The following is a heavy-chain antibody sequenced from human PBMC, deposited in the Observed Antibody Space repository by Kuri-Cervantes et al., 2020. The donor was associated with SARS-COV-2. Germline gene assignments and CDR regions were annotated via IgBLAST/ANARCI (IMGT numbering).Heavy chain of an antibody. D-gene: IGHD3-3*01. CDR1: GYTFTSYD. CDR2: INAGNGNT. J-gene: IGHJ6*02. CDR3: AKALPVVRFLEWLSQEPYGMDV. Sequence: ASVKVSCKASGYTFTSYDINWVRQATGQGLEWMGWINAGNGNTKYSQKFQGRVTITRDTSASTAYMELSSLRSEDTALYYCAKALPVVRFLEWLSQEPYGMDVWGQGTTVTVSS. V-gene: IGHV1-3*01.